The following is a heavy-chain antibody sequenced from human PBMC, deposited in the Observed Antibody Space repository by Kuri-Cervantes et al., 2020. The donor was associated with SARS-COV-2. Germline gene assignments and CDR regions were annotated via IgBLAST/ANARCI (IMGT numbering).Heavy chain of an antibody. Sequence: SETLSLTCAVSGGSISSSNWWSWVRQPPGKGLEWIGEIYHSGSTNYNPSLKSRVTISVDKSMNQFSLKLSSVTAADTAVYYCARAARTTMVRGVIGYWGQGTLVTVSS. V-gene: IGHV4-4*02. CDR2: IYHSGST. D-gene: IGHD3-10*01. CDR1: GGSISSSNW. J-gene: IGHJ4*02. CDR3: ARAARTTMVRGVIGY.